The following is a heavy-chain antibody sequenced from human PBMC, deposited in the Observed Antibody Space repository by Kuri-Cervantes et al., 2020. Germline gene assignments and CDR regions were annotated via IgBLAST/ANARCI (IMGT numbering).Heavy chain of an antibody. CDR2: IIPILGIA. Sequence: SVKVSCKASGCTFSSYTISWVRQAPGQGLEWMGRIIPILGIANYAQKFQGRVTITADKSTSTAYMELSSLRSEDTAVYYCARVWGAYCGGDCYSSNDYWGQGTLVTVSS. V-gene: IGHV1-69*02. D-gene: IGHD2-21*02. CDR3: ARVWGAYCGGDCYSSNDY. J-gene: IGHJ4*02. CDR1: GCTFSSYT.